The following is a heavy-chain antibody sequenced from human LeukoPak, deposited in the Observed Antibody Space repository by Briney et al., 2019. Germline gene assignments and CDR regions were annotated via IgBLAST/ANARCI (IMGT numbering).Heavy chain of an antibody. Sequence: GGSLGLSCAASGFTFSSYAMSWVRQAPGKGLEWVSAISGSGGSTYYADSVKGRFTISRDSSKNTLYLQMNSLRAEDTAVYYCAKGIQWLVPEGFDYWGQGTLVTVSS. CDR3: AKGIQWLVPEGFDY. CDR1: GFTFSSYA. J-gene: IGHJ4*02. V-gene: IGHV3-23*01. D-gene: IGHD6-19*01. CDR2: ISGSGGST.